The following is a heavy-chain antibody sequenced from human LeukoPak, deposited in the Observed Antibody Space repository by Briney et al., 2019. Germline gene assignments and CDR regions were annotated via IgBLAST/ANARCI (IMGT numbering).Heavy chain of an antibody. J-gene: IGHJ4*02. CDR2: IYYSGST. CDR1: GGSISSSSYY. V-gene: IGHV4-39*07. CDR3: ARGLYYYDSSGYSYFDY. D-gene: IGHD3-22*01. Sequence: SETLSLTCTVSGGSISSSSYYWGWIRQPPGKGLEWIGSIYYSGSTYYNPSLKSRVTISVDTSKNQFSLKLSSVTAADTAVYYCARGLYYYDSSGYSYFDYWGQGTLVTVSS.